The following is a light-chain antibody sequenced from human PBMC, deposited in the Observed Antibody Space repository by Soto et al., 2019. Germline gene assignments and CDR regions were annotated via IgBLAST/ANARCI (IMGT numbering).Light chain of an antibody. V-gene: IGKV1-5*03. CDR1: QSISGS. CDR3: QQYNGYWT. CDR2: EAS. Sequence: DIQMTQSPSTLSASVGDRVTITCRASQSISGSLAWYQQKPGKAPKLLIYEASNLKSGVPSRFSGSGSGTEYTLPISSLQPDDSASYYCQQYNGYWTFGQGTRVEI. J-gene: IGKJ1*01.